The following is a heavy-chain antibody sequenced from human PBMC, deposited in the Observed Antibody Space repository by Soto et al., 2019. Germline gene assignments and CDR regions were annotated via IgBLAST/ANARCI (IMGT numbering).Heavy chain of an antibody. CDR2: ISYDGSNK. Sequence: QVQLVESGGGVVQPGRSLRLSCAASGFIFSSYGMHWVRQAPGKGLEWVAVISYDGSNKYYADSVKGRFTISRDNSKNPLYLQMDSLRGEDTAVYYCAKSQGYNVPGSYYYGMDVWGQGTTVTVSS. D-gene: IGHD1-20*01. CDR3: AKSQGYNVPGSYYYGMDV. J-gene: IGHJ6*02. V-gene: IGHV3-30*18. CDR1: GFIFSSYG.